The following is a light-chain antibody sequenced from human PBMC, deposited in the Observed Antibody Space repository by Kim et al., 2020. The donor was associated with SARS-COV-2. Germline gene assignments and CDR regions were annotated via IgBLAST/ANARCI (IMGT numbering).Light chain of an antibody. CDR2: GAS. V-gene: IGKV3-15*01. CDR3: QQYNNWPPWT. J-gene: IGKJ1*01. CDR1: QSVSSN. Sequence: EIVMTQSPATLSVSPGERATLPCRASQSVSSNIAWYQQKPGQAPRLHIYGASTRATGIPARFSGSGSGTEFTLTISSLQCEDFADYYCQQYNNWPPWTFGQRTKVDI.